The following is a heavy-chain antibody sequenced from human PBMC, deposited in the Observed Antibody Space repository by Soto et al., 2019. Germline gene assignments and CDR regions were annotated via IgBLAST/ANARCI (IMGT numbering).Heavy chain of an antibody. CDR1: GGSISSSNW. Sequence: SETLSLTCAVSGGSISSSNWWSWVRQPPGKGLEWIGEIYHSGSTNYNPSLKSRVTISVDKSKNQFSLKLSSVTAADTAVYYCASRGYSYAPFDYWGQGTLVTVSS. D-gene: IGHD5-18*01. V-gene: IGHV4-4*02. CDR2: IYHSGST. J-gene: IGHJ4*02. CDR3: ASRGYSYAPFDY.